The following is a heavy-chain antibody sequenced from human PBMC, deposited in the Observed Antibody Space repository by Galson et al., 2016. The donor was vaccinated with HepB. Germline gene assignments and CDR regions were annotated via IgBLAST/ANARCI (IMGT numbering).Heavy chain of an antibody. CDR1: GGSISSSSYY. D-gene: IGHD4-17*01. V-gene: IGHV4-39*01. CDR3: ARHLNYGSYYFDY. CDR2: INYSGST. J-gene: IGHJ4*02. Sequence: SETLSLTCTVSGGSISSSSYYWGWIRQPPGKGLEWVGSINYSGSTYYNPSLKSRVTISVDTSKNQFSLKLSSVTAADTAVYYCARHLNYGSYYFDYWGLGTLVTVSS.